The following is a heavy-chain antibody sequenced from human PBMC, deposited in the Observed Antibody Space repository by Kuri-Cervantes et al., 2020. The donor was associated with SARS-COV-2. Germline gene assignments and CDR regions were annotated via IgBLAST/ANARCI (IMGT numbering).Heavy chain of an antibody. J-gene: IGHJ5*02. V-gene: IGHV3-21*01. Sequence: GESLKISCAASGFTFSSYSMDWVRQAPGKGLEWVSSISSSSSYIYYADSVKGRFTISRDNAKNSLYLQMNSLRAEDTAVYYCARAGYSSGWYPPNWFDPWGQRTLVTVSS. CDR1: GFTFSSYS. D-gene: IGHD6-19*01. CDR2: ISSSSSYI. CDR3: ARAGYSSGWYPPNWFDP.